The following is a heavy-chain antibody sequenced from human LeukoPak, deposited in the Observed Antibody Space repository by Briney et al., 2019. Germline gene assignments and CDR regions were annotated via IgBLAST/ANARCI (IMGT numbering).Heavy chain of an antibody. CDR1: GGSISSYY. CDR2: IYTSGTI. J-gene: IGHJ5*02. V-gene: IGHV4-4*07. Sequence: SETLSLTCTVSGGSISSYYWSWIRQPAGTALEWIGRIYTSGTITYNPSLKSRVTMSVDTSKNQFSLKLSSVTAADTAVYYCARVWNWFDPWGQGTLVTVSS. D-gene: IGHD3-3*01. CDR3: ARVWNWFDP.